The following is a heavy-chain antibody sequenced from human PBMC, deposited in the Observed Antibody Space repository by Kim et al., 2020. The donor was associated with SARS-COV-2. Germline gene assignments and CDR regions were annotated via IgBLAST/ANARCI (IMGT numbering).Heavy chain of an antibody. J-gene: IGHJ4*02. D-gene: IGHD2-15*01. CDR1: LFTFITSF. Sequence: SLILSFSSSLFTFITSFIHFFLQSPGNLLELVAIIWYDGSNKYYADSVKGRFTISRDNSKNTLYLQMNSLRAEDTALYYCARSILYCSGGTCYDEGFDSWGQGTPVTVSS. CDR2: IWYDGSNK. V-gene: IGHV3-33*01. CDR3: ARSILYCSGGTCYDEGFDS.